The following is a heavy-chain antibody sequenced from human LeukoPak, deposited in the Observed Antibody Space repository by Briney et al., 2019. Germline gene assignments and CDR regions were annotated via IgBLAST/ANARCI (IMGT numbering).Heavy chain of an antibody. CDR1: GYTFTGYY. CDR2: INPNSGGT. CDR3: ARGLSGYAIFDS. J-gene: IGHJ4*02. Sequence: ALVKVSCKASGYTFTGYYMHWGRQAPGQGLEWMGWINPNSGGTNYAQKFQDRVTMTRDTSISTAYMELSRLRSDDTAVYYCARGLSGYAIFDSWGQGTLVTVSS. D-gene: IGHD5-12*01. V-gene: IGHV1-2*02.